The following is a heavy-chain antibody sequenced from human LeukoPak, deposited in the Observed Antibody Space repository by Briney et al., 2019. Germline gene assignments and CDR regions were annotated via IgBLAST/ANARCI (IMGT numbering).Heavy chain of an antibody. J-gene: IGHJ4*02. CDR1: GFTFSSYG. D-gene: IGHD3-22*01. Sequence: GGSLRLSCAASGFTFSSYGMHWVRQAPGKGLEWVAVISYDGSNKYYADSVRGRFTISRDNSKNTLYLQMNSLRAEDTAVYYCAKDLDSSGYYPEWGQGTLVTVSS. V-gene: IGHV3-30*18. CDR3: AKDLDSSGYYPE. CDR2: ISYDGSNK.